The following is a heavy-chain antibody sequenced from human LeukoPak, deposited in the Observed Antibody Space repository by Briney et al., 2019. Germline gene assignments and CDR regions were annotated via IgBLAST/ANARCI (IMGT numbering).Heavy chain of an antibody. CDR1: GYTLTELS. V-gene: IGHV1-24*01. CDR3: ATWHIRDYDFWSGRYNWFDP. J-gene: IGHJ5*02. Sequence: ASVKASCKVSGYTLTELSMHWVRQAPGKGLEWMGGFDPEDGETIYAQKFQGRVTMTEDTSTDTAYMELSSLRSEDTAVYYCATWHIRDYDFWSGRYNWFDPWGQGTLVTVSS. CDR2: FDPEDGET. D-gene: IGHD3-3*01.